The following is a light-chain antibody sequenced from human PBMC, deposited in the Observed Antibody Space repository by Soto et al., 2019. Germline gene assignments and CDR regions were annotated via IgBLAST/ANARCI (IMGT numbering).Light chain of an antibody. CDR3: QKYDSYPLN. Sequence: DIQMTQSPSTLSASVGDRVTITCRASQSINNLLAWYQQKPGKAPKFLIYDVSTLESGVPSRFSGSGSGTEFTLTISSLQPEDFATYYCQKYDSYPLNCGGGNKGDIK. J-gene: IGKJ4*01. CDR2: DVS. CDR1: QSINNL. V-gene: IGKV1-5*01.